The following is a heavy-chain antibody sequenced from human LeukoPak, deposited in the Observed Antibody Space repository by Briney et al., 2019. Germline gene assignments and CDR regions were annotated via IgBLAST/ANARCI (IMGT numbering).Heavy chain of an antibody. Sequence: PSETLSLTCTVSGYSISSGYYWGWIRQPPGEGLEWIGSIYHSGSTYYNPSLKSRVTISVDTSKNQFSLKLSSVTAADTAVYYCARVNEDSGSYRIDYWGQGTLVTVSS. CDR1: GYSISSGYY. J-gene: IGHJ4*02. V-gene: IGHV4-38-2*02. D-gene: IGHD1-26*01. CDR3: ARVNEDSGSYRIDY. CDR2: IYHSGST.